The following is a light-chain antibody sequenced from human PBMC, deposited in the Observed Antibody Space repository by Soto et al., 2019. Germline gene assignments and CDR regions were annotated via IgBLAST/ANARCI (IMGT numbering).Light chain of an antibody. CDR2: SAS. CDR3: QECNRVRFT. J-gene: IGKJ4*02. V-gene: IGKV1-39*01. Sequence: DIQMTQSPSSLSASVGDRVTINCRASQSISNYLKWYQQKLGKTPKLLIYSASRLQSGVPSRFGGSASGIDFALISSSLQPEDSATYYCQECNRVRFTFGGGTKLEIK. CDR1: QSISNY.